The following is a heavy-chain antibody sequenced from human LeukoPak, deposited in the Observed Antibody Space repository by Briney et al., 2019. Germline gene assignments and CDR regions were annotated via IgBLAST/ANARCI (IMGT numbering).Heavy chain of an antibody. CDR2: IIPILGIA. Sequence: SVKVSCKASGGTSSSYTISWVRQAPGQGLEWMGRIIPILGIANYAQKFQGRVTITADKSTSTAYMELSSLRSEDTAVYYCARENIAVAGSFDCWGQGTLVTVSS. J-gene: IGHJ4*02. CDR1: GGTSSSYT. V-gene: IGHV1-69*02. D-gene: IGHD6-19*01. CDR3: ARENIAVAGSFDC.